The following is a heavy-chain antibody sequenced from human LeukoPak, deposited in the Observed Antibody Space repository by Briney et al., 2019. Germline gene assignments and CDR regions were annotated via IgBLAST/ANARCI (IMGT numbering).Heavy chain of an antibody. J-gene: IGHJ4*02. D-gene: IGHD5-18*01. CDR2: IWYDGSNK. CDR3: AKDIRGYSYGPFDY. Sequence: PGGSLRLSCTASGFPFSSYGMHWVRQAPGKGLEWVAVIWYDGSNKYYADSVKGRFTISRDNSKNTLYLQMNSLRAEDTAVYYCAKDIRGYSYGPFDYWGQGTLVTVSS. CDR1: GFPFSSYG. V-gene: IGHV3-33*06.